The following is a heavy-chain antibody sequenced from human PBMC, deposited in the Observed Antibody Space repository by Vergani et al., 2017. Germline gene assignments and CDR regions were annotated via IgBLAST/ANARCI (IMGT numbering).Heavy chain of an antibody. CDR1: GGTFSSYT. D-gene: IGHD6-13*01. CDR3: ARATSAAAGNPTFFYYSYYSMDV. CDR2: IIPILGIA. J-gene: IGHJ6*03. Sequence: QVQLVQSGAEVKKPGSSVKVSCKASGGTFSSYTISWVRQAPGQGLEWMGRIIPILGIANYAQKFQGRVTITADKSTSTAYMELSSLRSEDTAVYYCARATSAAAGNPTFFYYSYYSMDVWGKGTTVTVSS. V-gene: IGHV1-69*02.